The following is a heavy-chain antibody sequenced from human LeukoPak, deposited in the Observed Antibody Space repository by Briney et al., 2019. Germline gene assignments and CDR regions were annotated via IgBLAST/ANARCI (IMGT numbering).Heavy chain of an antibody. Sequence: ASVRVSCKASGYTFTSHDINWGRQASGQGLEWMGWMNPNSGNTGFAQKFQGRVTMTSNTSISTAYLELSSLISEDTAVYFCARGVWQGSYTISWYTFDYWGQGILVTVPS. V-gene: IGHV1-8*01. CDR3: ARGVWQGSYTISWYTFDY. D-gene: IGHD6-13*01. J-gene: IGHJ4*02. CDR2: MNPNSGNT. CDR1: GYTFTSHD.